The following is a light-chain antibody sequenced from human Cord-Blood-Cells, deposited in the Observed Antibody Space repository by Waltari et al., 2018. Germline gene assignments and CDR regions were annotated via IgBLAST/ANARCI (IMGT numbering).Light chain of an antibody. CDR2: AAS. CDR1: QDISNY. J-gene: IGKJ2*01. CDR3: QQYDNLPYT. Sequence: DIQMTQSPSSLSASVGDRVTITCHASQDISNYLNWYQQKPGKAPKLLIYAASNLETGVPSRFSGSGSGTYFTFTISSLQPEDIATYYCQQYDNLPYTFGQGTKLEIK. V-gene: IGKV1-33*01.